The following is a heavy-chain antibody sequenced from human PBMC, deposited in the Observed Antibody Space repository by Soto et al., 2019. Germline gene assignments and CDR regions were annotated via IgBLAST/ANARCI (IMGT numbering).Heavy chain of an antibody. V-gene: IGHV1-3*01. CDR1: GYTFTSYA. CDR3: ARTREAYADAFDI. J-gene: IGHJ3*02. Sequence: ASVKVSFKASGYTFTSYAMHWVRQAPGQRLEWMGWINAGNGNTKYSQKFQGRVTITRDTSASTAYMELSSLRSEDTAVYYCARTREAYADAFDIWGQGTMVTVSS. CDR2: INAGNGNT. D-gene: IGHD4-17*01.